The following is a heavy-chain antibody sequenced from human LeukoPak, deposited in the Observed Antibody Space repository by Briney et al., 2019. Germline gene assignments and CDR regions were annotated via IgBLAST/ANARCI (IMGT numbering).Heavy chain of an antibody. D-gene: IGHD2-2*01. CDR3: AKVDMRLGYCSN. Sequence: GRSLRLSCAASGSTFDDYAMHWVRQAPGKGLEWVSGISWNSGSIGYADSVKGRFTISRDNAKNSLYLQMNSLRAEDTALYYCAKVDMRLGYCSNWGQGTLVTVSS. J-gene: IGHJ4*02. V-gene: IGHV3-9*01. CDR1: GSTFDDYA. CDR2: ISWNSGSI.